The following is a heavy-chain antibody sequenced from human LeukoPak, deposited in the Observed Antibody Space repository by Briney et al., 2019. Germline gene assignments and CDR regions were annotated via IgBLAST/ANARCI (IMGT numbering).Heavy chain of an antibody. CDR1: GYTFTGYY. D-gene: IGHD2-15*01. CDR2: INPNSGGT. V-gene: IGHV1-2*02. Sequence: ASVKVSCKASGYTFTGYYMHWVRQAPGRGLEWMGWINPNSGGTNYAQKFQGRVTMTRDTSISTAYMELSRLRSDDTAVYYCARDMGVVVAAESDYWGQGTLVTVSS. CDR3: ARDMGVVVAAESDY. J-gene: IGHJ4*02.